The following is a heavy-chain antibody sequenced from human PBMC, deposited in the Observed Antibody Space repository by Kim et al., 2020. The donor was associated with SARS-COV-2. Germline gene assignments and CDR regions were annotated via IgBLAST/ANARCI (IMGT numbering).Heavy chain of an antibody. CDR2: SGSSK. Sequence: SGSSKSYAAAVQARFPIPRDNAKNSLFLQMNSLRAEDTAVYYCAREGFDSWGQGTLVTVSS. V-gene: IGHV3-48*03. J-gene: IGHJ4*02. CDR3: AREGFDS.